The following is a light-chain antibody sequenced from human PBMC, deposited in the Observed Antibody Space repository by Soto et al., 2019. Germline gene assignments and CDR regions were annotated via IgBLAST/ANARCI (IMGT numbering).Light chain of an antibody. J-gene: IGKJ2*01. CDR1: QSISSS. Sequence: DIQMTQSPSSLSASVGDRVTITCRASQSISSSLNWYQQKPGKAPKLLIYAASSLQSGVPSRFSGSGSGTDFTLTISRVEPEDFATYYCQQSYSTPYTFGQGTKLEIK. CDR3: QQSYSTPYT. CDR2: AAS. V-gene: IGKV1-39*01.